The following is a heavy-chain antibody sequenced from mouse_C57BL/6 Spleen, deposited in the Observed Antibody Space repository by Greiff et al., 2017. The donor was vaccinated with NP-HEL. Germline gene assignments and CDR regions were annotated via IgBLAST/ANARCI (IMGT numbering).Heavy chain of an antibody. CDR2: IYPRDGST. V-gene: IGHV1-78*01. CDR1: GYTFTDHT. Sequence: VHLVESDAELVKPGASVKISCKVSGYTFTDHTIHWMKQRPEQGLEWIGYIYPRDGSTKYNEKFKGKATLTADKSSSTAYMQLNSLTSEDSAVYFCAREGFYYDYLFAYWGQGTLVTVSA. CDR3: AREGFYYDYLFAY. J-gene: IGHJ3*01. D-gene: IGHD2-4*01.